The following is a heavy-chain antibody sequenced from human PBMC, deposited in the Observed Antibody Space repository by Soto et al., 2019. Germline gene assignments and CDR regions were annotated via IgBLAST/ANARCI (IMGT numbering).Heavy chain of an antibody. CDR1: GFTFSNAW. CDR3: TTDLSTVTLSYGMDV. CDR2: IKSKTDGGTT. V-gene: IGHV3-15*01. J-gene: IGHJ6*02. Sequence: VGSLRLSCAASGFTFSNAWMSWVRQAPGKGLEWVGRIKSKTDGGTTDYAAPVKGRFTISRDDSKNTLYLQMNSLKTEDTAVYYCTTDLSTVTLSYGMDVWGQGTTVTVSS. D-gene: IGHD4-17*01.